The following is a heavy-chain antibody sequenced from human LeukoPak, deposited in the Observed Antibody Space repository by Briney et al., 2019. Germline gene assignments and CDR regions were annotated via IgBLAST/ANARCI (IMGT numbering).Heavy chain of an antibody. V-gene: IGHV1-69*13. Sequence: ASVKVSCKASGGTFSSYAISWVRQAPGQGLEWIGGIIPIFGTANYAQKFQGRVTITADESTSTAYMELSSLRSEDTAVYYCARDLPYSSSSWFDPWGQGTLVTVSS. CDR1: GGTFSSYA. CDR2: IIPIFGTA. D-gene: IGHD6-6*01. CDR3: ARDLPYSSSSWFDP. J-gene: IGHJ5*02.